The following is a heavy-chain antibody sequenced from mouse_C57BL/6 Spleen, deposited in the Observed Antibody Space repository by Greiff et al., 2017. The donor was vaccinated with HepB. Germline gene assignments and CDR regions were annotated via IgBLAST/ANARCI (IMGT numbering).Heavy chain of an antibody. CDR3: ARFANYYSIFAWFAY. CDR2: ILPGSGST. V-gene: IGHV1-9*01. Sequence: QVQLQQSGAELMKPGASVKLSCKATGYTFTGYWIEWVKRRPGHGLEWIGEILPGSGSTNYNEKFKGKSTFTADTSSNTTYMQLSRLTTEDSAIYYCARFANYYSIFAWFAYWGQGTLVTVSA. J-gene: IGHJ3*01. D-gene: IGHD2-5*01. CDR1: GYTFTGYW.